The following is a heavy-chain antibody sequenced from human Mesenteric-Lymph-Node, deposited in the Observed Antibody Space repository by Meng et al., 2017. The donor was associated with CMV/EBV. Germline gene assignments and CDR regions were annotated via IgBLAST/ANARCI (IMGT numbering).Heavy chain of an antibody. V-gene: IGHV1-3*01. D-gene: IGHD3-16*01. Sequence: YTLTNYIIHWVRQAPGQGLEWMGWIDADSGKAEYSQKFQGRITVTSDTSANTAHMELSSLMSEDTAVYYCARVDRWGSLRPDYYFDYWGQGTLVTVSS. J-gene: IGHJ4*02. CDR2: IDADSGKA. CDR1: YTLTNYI. CDR3: ARVDRWGSLRPDYYFDY.